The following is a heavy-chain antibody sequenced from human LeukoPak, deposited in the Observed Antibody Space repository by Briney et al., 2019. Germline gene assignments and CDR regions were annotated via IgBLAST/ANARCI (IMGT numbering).Heavy chain of an antibody. CDR3: AKDGTERFLEWLLEGRNYMDV. Sequence: GGSLRLSCAASGFTFSSCAMSWVRQAPGKGLEWVSAISGSGGSTYYADSVKGRFTISRDNSKDTLYLQMNSLRAEDTAVYYCAKDGTERFLEWLLEGRNYMDVWGKGTTVTVSS. D-gene: IGHD3-3*01. V-gene: IGHV3-23*01. J-gene: IGHJ6*03. CDR2: ISGSGGST. CDR1: GFTFSSCA.